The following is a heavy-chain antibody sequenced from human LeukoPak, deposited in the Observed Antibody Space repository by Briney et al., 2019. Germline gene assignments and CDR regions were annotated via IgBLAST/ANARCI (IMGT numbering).Heavy chain of an antibody. CDR3: ASQNDYGGNCFFEY. Sequence: GGSLRLSCAASGFTFSSYWMSWVRQAPGKGLEWVANIKQDGSEKYYVDPVKGRFTISRDNAKSSLYLQMNSLRAEDTAVCYCASQNDYGGNCFFEYWGQGTLVTVSS. D-gene: IGHD4-23*01. CDR1: GFTFSSYW. CDR2: IKQDGSEK. J-gene: IGHJ4*02. V-gene: IGHV3-7*01.